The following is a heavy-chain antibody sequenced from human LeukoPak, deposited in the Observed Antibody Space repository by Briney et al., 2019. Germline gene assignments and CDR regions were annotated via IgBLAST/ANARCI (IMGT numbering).Heavy chain of an antibody. V-gene: IGHV1-18*01. Sequence: GASVKVSCKASGYTFTSYGISWVRQAPGQGLEWMGWISAYNGNTDYAQNLQGRVTMTTDTSTSTAYMEVRSLRSDDTAVYYCARGGVGDIVVVVAAMFNWFDPWGQGTLVTVSS. D-gene: IGHD2-15*01. CDR1: GYTFTSYG. CDR2: ISAYNGNT. CDR3: ARGGVGDIVVVVAAMFNWFDP. J-gene: IGHJ5*02.